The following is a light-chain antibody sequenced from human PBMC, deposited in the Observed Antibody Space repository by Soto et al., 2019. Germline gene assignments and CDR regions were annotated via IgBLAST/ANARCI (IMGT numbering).Light chain of an antibody. CDR3: HQRQSWPRA. V-gene: IGKV3-20*01. J-gene: IGKJ1*01. CDR1: QSVSSSS. CDR2: GAS. Sequence: EIVLTQSPGTLSLSPGERATLSCRASQSVSSSSLAWYQQKPGQAPRLLIYGASRRATGIPDRFSGSGSGTDFTLTISDVQPEDFAVYYCHQRQSWPRAFGQGTKVDIK.